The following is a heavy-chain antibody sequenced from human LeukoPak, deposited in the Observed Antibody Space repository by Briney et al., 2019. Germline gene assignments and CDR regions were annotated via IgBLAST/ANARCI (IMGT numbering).Heavy chain of an antibody. D-gene: IGHD5-18*01. V-gene: IGHV4-59*08. CDR3: ARSSGYTYGCDY. J-gene: IGHJ4*02. CDR1: GGSFSGYY. CDR2: IYYSGST. Sequence: PSETLSLTCVVYGGSFSGYYWSWIRQPPGKGLEWIGYIYYSGSTNYNPSLKSRVTISVDTSKNQFSLKMTSVTAADTAVYYCARSSGYTYGCDYWGQGTLVTVSS.